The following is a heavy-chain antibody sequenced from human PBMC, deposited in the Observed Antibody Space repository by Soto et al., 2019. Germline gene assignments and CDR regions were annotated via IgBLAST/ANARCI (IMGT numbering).Heavy chain of an antibody. J-gene: IGHJ4*02. CDR3: ARGRYSGYDRYYFDS. V-gene: IGHV4-38-2*01. CDR2: IYHSGST. CDR1: GYSLSSGYF. D-gene: IGHD5-12*01. Sequence: SETLSLNCAVSGYSLSSGYFWGWIRQPPGKGLEWMGSIYHSGSTYYNSSLKSRLSISVDTSKNRFSLHLSSVTAADTAVYYCARGRYSGYDRYYFDSWGQGTLVTVSS.